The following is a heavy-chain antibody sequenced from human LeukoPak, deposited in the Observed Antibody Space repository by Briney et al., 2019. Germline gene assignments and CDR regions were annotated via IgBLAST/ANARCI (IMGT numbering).Heavy chain of an antibody. D-gene: IGHD1-1*01. CDR2: INTDGSST. Sequence: GGSLRLSCAASGFTFGSCWMHWVRQVPGKGLVWVSRINTDGSSTTYADSVKGRFTISRDNTENTLYLQMSSLRAEDTAVYYCAREWKKTGAFDHWGQGTLVTVSS. J-gene: IGHJ4*02. V-gene: IGHV3-74*01. CDR1: GFTFGSCW. CDR3: AREWKKTGAFDH.